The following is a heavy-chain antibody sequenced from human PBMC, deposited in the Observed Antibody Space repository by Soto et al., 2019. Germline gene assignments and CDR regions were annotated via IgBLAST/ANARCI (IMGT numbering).Heavy chain of an antibody. CDR3: AIGVVMDYYYYYGMDV. CDR2: IIPIFGTA. V-gene: IGHV1-69*13. D-gene: IGHD3-22*01. Sequence: SVKLSCKASGGTFSSYPSSWVRQTPGQGLEWMGGIIPIFGTANYAQKFQGRVTITADESTSTAYMELSSLRSEDTAVYYCAIGVVMDYYYYYGMDVWGQGTTVTVSS. CDR1: GGTFSSYP. J-gene: IGHJ6*02.